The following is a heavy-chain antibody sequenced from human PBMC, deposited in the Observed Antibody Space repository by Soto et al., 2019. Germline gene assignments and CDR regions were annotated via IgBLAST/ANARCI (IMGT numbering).Heavy chain of an antibody. D-gene: IGHD5-12*01. Sequence: QVQLQQWGAGLLKPSETLSLTCAVYGGSFSGYYWSWIRQPPGKGLEWIGEINHSGSTNYNPSLKSRVTISVDTSKNQFSLKPSSVTAADTALYYCATRGNTVATISSHYWGQGTLVTVSS. CDR2: INHSGST. CDR3: ATRGNTVATISSHY. V-gene: IGHV4-34*01. J-gene: IGHJ4*02. CDR1: GGSFSGYY.